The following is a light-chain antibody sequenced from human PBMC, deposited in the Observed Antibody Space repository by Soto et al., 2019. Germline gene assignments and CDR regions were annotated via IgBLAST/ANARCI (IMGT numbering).Light chain of an antibody. CDR2: DVS. Sequence: QSVLTQPASVSGSPGQSITISCTGTSSDVGDYNYVSWYQHHPGKAPKLMIYDVSNRPSGVSNRFSGSKSGNTASLTISRRQAEDDADYYCSSYTSSSTVFGGGTKLTV. CDR3: SSYTSSSTV. CDR1: SSDVGDYNY. V-gene: IGLV2-14*03. J-gene: IGLJ2*01.